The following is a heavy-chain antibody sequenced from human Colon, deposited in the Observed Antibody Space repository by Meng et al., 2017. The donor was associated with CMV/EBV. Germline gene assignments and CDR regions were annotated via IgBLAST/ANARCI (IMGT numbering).Heavy chain of an antibody. CDR1: GYTFTGYY. J-gene: IGHJ5*02. V-gene: IGHV1-2*02. CDR3: ARDRSNWFDP. Sequence: SCQATGYTFTGYYVHWVRQAPGQGLEWMGWINPNSGGTNYAQKFQGRVTMTRDTSISTAYMELSRLRSDDTAVYYCARDRSNWFDPWGQGTLVTVSS. CDR2: INPNSGGT.